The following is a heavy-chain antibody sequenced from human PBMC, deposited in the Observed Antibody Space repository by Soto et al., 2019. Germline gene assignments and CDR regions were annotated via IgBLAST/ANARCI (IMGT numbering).Heavy chain of an antibody. CDR3: AQGGYCSGGSCYYFDY. V-gene: IGHV4-34*01. CDR2: INHSGST. D-gene: IGHD2-15*01. CDR1: DGSCRGYY. Sequence: SEPLSLTCTVYDGSCRGYYGSWIRQPPGKGLEWIGEINHSGSTSYNPSLKSRVTISVDTSKNQFSLKLSSVTAADTAVYYCAQGGYCSGGSCYYFDYWGQGTLVTVSS. J-gene: IGHJ4*02.